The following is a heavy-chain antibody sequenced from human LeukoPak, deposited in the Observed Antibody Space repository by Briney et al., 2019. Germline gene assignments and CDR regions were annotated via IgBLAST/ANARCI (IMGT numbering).Heavy chain of an antibody. CDR1: GFTFSSYA. D-gene: IGHD6-6*01. Sequence: SRGSLRLSCAASGFTFSSYAMSWVRQVPGKGLEWVSVISGSGDNTYYADSVKGRFTISRDNSKNTLYLQMNSLRAEDTAVYYCAKWKYSNSGIDDYWGQGTLVTVSS. CDR2: ISGSGDNT. J-gene: IGHJ4*02. V-gene: IGHV3-23*01. CDR3: AKWKYSNSGIDDY.